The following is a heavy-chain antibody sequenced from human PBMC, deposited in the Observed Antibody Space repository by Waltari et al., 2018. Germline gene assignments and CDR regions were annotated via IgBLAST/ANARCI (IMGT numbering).Heavy chain of an antibody. V-gene: IGHV3-33*01. D-gene: IGHD2-21*01. Sequence: QVQLVASGGGVVQPGRPLRLSCAASGFMFGSSGMHWVRQAPGKGLEWLAVIPYDGSYKFYADSVKGRFTISRDNSKNTLDLQMNSLRVEDTAVYYCARDDSAPGNNFDIWGQGTMVTVSS. CDR3: ARDDSAPGNNFDI. J-gene: IGHJ3*02. CDR1: GFMFGSSG. CDR2: IPYDGSYK.